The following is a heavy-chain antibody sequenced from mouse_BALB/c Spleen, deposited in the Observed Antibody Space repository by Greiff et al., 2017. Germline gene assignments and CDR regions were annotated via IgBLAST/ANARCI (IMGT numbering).Heavy chain of an antibody. D-gene: IGHD3-1*01. CDR3: ARGLLRDAMDY. J-gene: IGHJ4*01. V-gene: IGHV5-4*02. Sequence: EVKLMESGGGLVKPGGSLKLSCAASGFTFSDYYMYWVRQTPEKRLEWVATISDGGSYTYYPDSVKGRFTISRDNAKNNLYLQMSSLKSEDTAMYYCARGLLRDAMDYWGQGTSVTVSS. CDR1: GFTFSDYY. CDR2: ISDGGSYT.